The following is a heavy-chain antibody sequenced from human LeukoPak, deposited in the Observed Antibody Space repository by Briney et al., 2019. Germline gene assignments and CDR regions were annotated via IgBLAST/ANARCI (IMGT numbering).Heavy chain of an antibody. D-gene: IGHD6-13*01. CDR2: INHSGST. Sequence: SETLSLTCAVYGGSFSGYYWSWIRQPPGKGLEWLGEINHSGSTNYNPPLKSRVTISVDTSNNQFSLKLSSVTDADTAVYYCARAKYPRYSSSWYIRPGLYYFDYWGQGTLVTVSS. CDR1: GGSFSGYY. V-gene: IGHV4-34*01. J-gene: IGHJ4*02. CDR3: ARAKYPRYSSSWYIRPGLYYFDY.